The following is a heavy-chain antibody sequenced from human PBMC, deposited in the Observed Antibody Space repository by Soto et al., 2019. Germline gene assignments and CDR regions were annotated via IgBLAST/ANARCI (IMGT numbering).Heavy chain of an antibody. CDR2: IYYSGST. V-gene: IGHV4-59*01. Sequence: LPETLSLTCTVSGGSISSYYWSWIRQPPGKGLEWIGYIYYSGSTNYNPSLKSRVTISVDTSKNQFSLKLSSVAAADTAVYYCARDRSPTYYYGMDVWGQGTTVTVSS. CDR1: GGSISSYY. CDR3: ARDRSPTYYYGMDV. J-gene: IGHJ6*02.